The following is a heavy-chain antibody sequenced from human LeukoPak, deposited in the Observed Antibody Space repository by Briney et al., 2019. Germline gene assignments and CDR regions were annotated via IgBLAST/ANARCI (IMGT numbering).Heavy chain of an antibody. Sequence: SENLSLTCAVYGGSFSGYYWSWIRQPPGKGLEWIGEINHSGSTNYNPSLKSRVTISVDTSKNQFSLKLSSVTAADTAVYYCARIKCGYSYGVHYYYYYGMDVWGQGTTVTVSS. CDR3: ARIKCGYSYGVHYYYYYGMDV. CDR2: INHSGST. J-gene: IGHJ6*02. CDR1: GGSFSGYY. D-gene: IGHD5-18*01. V-gene: IGHV4-34*01.